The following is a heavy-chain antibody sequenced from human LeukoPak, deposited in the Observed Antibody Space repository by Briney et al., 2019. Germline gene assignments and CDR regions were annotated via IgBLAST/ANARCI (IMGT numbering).Heavy chain of an antibody. CDR3: ARRIAVAGKAGFDY. CDR1: GGSFSGYY. D-gene: IGHD6-19*01. Sequence: SETLSLTWAVYGGSFSGYYWSWIRQPPGKGLEWIGEINHSGSTNYNPSLKSRVTISVDTSKNQFSLKLSSVTAADTAVYYCARRIAVAGKAGFDYWGQGTLVTVSS. CDR2: INHSGST. J-gene: IGHJ4*02. V-gene: IGHV4-34*01.